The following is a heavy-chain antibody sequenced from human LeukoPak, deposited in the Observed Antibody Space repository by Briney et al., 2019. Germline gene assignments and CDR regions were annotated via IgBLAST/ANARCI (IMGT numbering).Heavy chain of an antibody. CDR1: GESFSGYY. J-gene: IGHJ4*02. CDR3: SHFYDRDLLPSDC. V-gene: IGHV4-34*01. D-gene: IGHD1-26*01. CDR2: IHHSGST. Sequence: SETLSLTCAVYGESFSGYYWSWIRQPPGKGLEWIGEIHHSGSTNYNPSLKSRVTISVDTSKSQFSLKLSSVTAADTAVYYCSHFYDRDLLPSDCWGQGTLVTVSS.